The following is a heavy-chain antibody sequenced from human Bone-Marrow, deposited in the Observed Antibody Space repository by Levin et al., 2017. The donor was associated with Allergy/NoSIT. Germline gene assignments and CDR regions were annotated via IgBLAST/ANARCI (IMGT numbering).Heavy chain of an antibody. CDR3: ARDLQTPDDAFDI. Sequence: PGGSLRLSCAASGFIFSNYLMSWVRQAPGRGLEWVANINQAGSEKFYVESVKGRFSISRDNTKDSLYLQMSSLRADDTAVYYCARDLQTPDDAFDIWGRGTMVTVSS. CDR1: GFIFSNYL. D-gene: IGHD4-23*01. CDR2: INQAGSEK. V-gene: IGHV3-7*01. J-gene: IGHJ3*02.